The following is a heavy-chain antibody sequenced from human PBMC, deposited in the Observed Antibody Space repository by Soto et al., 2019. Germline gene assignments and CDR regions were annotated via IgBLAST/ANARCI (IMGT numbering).Heavy chain of an antibody. CDR3: ARHFPMSGGGIGFDP. Sequence: PSETLSLTCTVSGGSISSYYWSWIRQPPGKGLEWIGYIYYSGSTNYNPSLKSRVTISVDTSKNQFSLKLSSVTAADTAVYYCARHFPMSGGGIGFDPWGQGTLVTVSS. J-gene: IGHJ5*02. D-gene: IGHD3-10*02. V-gene: IGHV4-59*01. CDR1: GGSISSYY. CDR2: IYYSGST.